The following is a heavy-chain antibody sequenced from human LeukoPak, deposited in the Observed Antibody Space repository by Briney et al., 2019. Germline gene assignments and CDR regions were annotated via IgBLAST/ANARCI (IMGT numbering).Heavy chain of an antibody. D-gene: IGHD5-24*01. Sequence: PGGSLRLSCTASGFTIGNRWMHWVRQAPGRGLVWVARIFGDATGASYVDSVKGRFTISRDNFKNTLYLQLNSLRGEDTAVYYCVKEADNCGTYYMDVCGKGTTVTVSS. CDR1: GFTIGNRW. J-gene: IGHJ6*03. CDR3: VKEADNCGTYYMDV. V-gene: IGHV3-74*01. CDR2: IFGDATGA.